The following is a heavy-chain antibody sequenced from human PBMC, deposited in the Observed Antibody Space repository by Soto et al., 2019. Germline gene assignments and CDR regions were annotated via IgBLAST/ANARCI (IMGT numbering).Heavy chain of an antibody. Sequence: GESLKISCKGSGYSFAGYWITWVRQKPGKGLERMGRIDPSDSQTYYSPSFRGHVTISVTKSITTVFLQWSSRRASDTAMYYCARQIYDSDTGPNFQYYFDSWGQGTPVTGSS. D-gene: IGHD3-22*01. CDR2: IDPSDSQT. J-gene: IGHJ4*02. CDR1: GYSFAGYW. CDR3: ARQIYDSDTGPNFQYYFDS. V-gene: IGHV5-10-1*01.